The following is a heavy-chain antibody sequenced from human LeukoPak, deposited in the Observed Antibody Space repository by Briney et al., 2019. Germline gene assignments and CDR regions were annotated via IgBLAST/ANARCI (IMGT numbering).Heavy chain of an antibody. Sequence: SETLSLTCTVSGVSITSSSYYWGWIRQPPGKGPEWIGSIHYGANTYRNPSLKSRVTISMDTSKNHFSLSLSSVTAADTAVYYCARNDAKMVTVDYWGQGTLVTVSS. J-gene: IGHJ4*02. D-gene: IGHD2-21*02. CDR1: GVSITSSSYY. CDR2: IHYGANT. CDR3: ARNDAKMVTVDY. V-gene: IGHV4-39*02.